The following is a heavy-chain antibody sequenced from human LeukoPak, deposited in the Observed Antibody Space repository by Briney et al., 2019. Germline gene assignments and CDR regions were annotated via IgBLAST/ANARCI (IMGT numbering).Heavy chain of an antibody. D-gene: IGHD3-22*01. CDR3: TRDRKLGPHYYYDTSGYYINY. V-gene: IGHV3-49*04. J-gene: IGHJ4*02. CDR2: IRSKAYGGTT. Sequence: PGGSLRLSCTASGFTFVDYAVSWVRQAPGTGLEWVGFIRSKAYGGTTEYAASVKGRFTISRDDSKSIAYLQMNSLKTEDTAVYYCTRDRKLGPHYYYDTSGYYINYWGQGTLVTVSS. CDR1: GFTFVDYA.